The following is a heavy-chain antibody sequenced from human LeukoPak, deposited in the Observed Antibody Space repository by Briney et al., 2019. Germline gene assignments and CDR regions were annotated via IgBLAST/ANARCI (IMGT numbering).Heavy chain of an antibody. CDR2: IIPMFGTA. V-gene: IGHV1-69*06. J-gene: IGHJ4*02. CDR3: ASGTTDIVVVPATLRNYYFDY. D-gene: IGHD2-2*01. CDR1: GGTFSSYE. Sequence: SVKVSCKASGGTFSSYEISWVRQAPGQGLEWMGGIIPMFGTAKYAQKFQGRVTITADKSTSTAYMEPSSLRSEDTAVYYCASGTTDIVVVPATLRNYYFDYWGQGTLVTVSS.